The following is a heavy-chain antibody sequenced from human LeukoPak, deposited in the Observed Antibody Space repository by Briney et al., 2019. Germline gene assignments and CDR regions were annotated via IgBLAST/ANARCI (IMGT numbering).Heavy chain of an antibody. V-gene: IGHV3-48*04. CDR3: ARLCSGGSCSRPQFGG. CDR1: GFTFSSYS. Sequence: PGGSLRLSCATSGFTFSSYSMNWVRQAPGKGLEWVSFINTISSTIYYADSVKGRFTISRDNAKNSLYLQMNSLRAEDTAVYYCARLCSGGSCSRPQFGGWGQGTLVTVSS. D-gene: IGHD2-15*01. J-gene: IGHJ4*02. CDR2: INTISSTI.